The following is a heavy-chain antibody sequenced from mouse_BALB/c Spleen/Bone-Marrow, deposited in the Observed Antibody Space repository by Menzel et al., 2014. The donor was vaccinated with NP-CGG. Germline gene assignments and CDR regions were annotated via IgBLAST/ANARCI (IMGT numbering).Heavy chain of an antibody. CDR2: IRNKANGYTT. CDR3: ARDNYYGYHWYFDV. Sequence: EVQLVESGGGLVQPGGPLRLSCAPSGFTFTDYYMSWVRQPPGKALEWLGFIRNKANGYTTEYSASVKGRFTISRDNSQSILYLQMNTLRAEDSATYYCARDNYYGYHWYFDVWGAGTTVTVSS. V-gene: IGHV7-3*02. D-gene: IGHD1-2*01. J-gene: IGHJ1*01. CDR1: GFTFTDYY.